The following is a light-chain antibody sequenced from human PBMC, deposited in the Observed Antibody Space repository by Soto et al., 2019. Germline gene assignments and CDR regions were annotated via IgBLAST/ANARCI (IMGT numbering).Light chain of an antibody. V-gene: IGKV1-5*03. Sequence: IQVTQSPSSLSASVGDRVTITCRTSQGIRSALGWYQQKPGKAPKLLIYKASSLESGVPSRFSGSGSGAEFTLTISSLQPDDFATYYCQQYNTYSRTFGQGTKVDIK. CDR1: QGIRSA. CDR2: KAS. CDR3: QQYNTYSRT. J-gene: IGKJ1*01.